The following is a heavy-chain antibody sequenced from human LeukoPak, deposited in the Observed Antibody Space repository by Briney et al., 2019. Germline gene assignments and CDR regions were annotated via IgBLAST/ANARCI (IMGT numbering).Heavy chain of an antibody. CDR2: VRNKPNGYTT. Sequence: GGSLRLSCAASGFSLSDHYMDWVRQAPGKGLEWVGRVRNKPNGYTTDYGTSVKGRFPISRDDSKNSLYLQMNSLTSEDTAVYYCTRVRHGDYFDYWGQGTLVSVSS. J-gene: IGHJ4*02. CDR1: GFSLSDHY. D-gene: IGHD4-17*01. CDR3: TRVRHGDYFDY. V-gene: IGHV3-72*01.